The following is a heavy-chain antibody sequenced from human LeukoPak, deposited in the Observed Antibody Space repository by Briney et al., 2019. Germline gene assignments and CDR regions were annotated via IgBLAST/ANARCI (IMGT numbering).Heavy chain of an antibody. CDR3: ARDEGPNSPQFD. CDR1: GGTFSSYA. Sequence: GASVKVSCKASGGTFSSYAISWVRQAPGQGLEWMGGIIPIFGTANYAQKFQGRVTITADESTSTAYMELSSLRSEDTAVYYCARDEGPNSPQFDWGQGTLVTVSS. J-gene: IGHJ4*02. V-gene: IGHV1-69*13. CDR2: IIPIFGTA. D-gene: IGHD3-16*01.